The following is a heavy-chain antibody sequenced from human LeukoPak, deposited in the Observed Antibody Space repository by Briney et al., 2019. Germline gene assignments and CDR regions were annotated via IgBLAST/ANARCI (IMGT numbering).Heavy chain of an antibody. CDR2: IYYSGST. Sequence: SDTLSLTCTVSGGSISSYYGSWIRQPPGKGLEWIGYIYYSGSTNYNPSLKSRVTISVDTSKNQFSLKLSSVTAADTAVYYCARGRRDGYNCDYWGQGTLVTVSS. CDR1: GGSISSYY. CDR3: ARGRRDGYNCDY. V-gene: IGHV4-59*07. J-gene: IGHJ4*02. D-gene: IGHD5-24*01.